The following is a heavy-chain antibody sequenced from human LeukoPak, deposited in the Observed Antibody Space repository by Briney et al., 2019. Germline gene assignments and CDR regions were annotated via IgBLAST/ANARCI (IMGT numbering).Heavy chain of an antibody. Sequence: ASVKVSCKASGYTFTSYDINGVRQAPGQGLEWMGWMNPNSGNTDYAQKFQGRVTMTRNTSISTAYMELRSMRSEDTAVYYCAGVPVYDSSGYSSWGQGTLVTVSS. CDR2: MNPNSGNT. CDR1: GYTFTSYD. V-gene: IGHV1-8*01. D-gene: IGHD3-22*01. J-gene: IGHJ4*02. CDR3: AGVPVYDSSGYSS.